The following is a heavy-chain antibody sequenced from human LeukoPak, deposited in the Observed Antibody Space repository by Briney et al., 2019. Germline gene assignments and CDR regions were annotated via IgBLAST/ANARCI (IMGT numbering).Heavy chain of an antibody. Sequence: ASVKVSCKASGYTFNNYGISWVRQAPGQGLEWMGWINPNSGGTKYAQKFQGRVSMTRDTSISTAYMELSRLRYDDTAVYYCARDPPSYYDSSSFDYWGQGTLVTVSS. CDR3: ARDPPSYYDSSSFDY. CDR2: INPNSGGT. CDR1: GYTFNNYG. J-gene: IGHJ4*02. D-gene: IGHD3-22*01. V-gene: IGHV1-2*02.